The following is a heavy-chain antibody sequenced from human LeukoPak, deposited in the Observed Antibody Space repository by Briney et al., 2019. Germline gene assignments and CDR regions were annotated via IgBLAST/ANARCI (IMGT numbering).Heavy chain of an antibody. D-gene: IGHD2-21*02. V-gene: IGHV1-8*01. CDR2: MNPNSGNT. CDR3: AREGFPSLYCGGDCYSDY. Sequence: ASVKVSCKASGYTFTSYDINWVRQATGQGLEWMGWMNPNSGNTGYAQKFQGRVTMTRNTSISTAYMELSSLRSEDTAVYYCAREGFPSLYCGGDCYSDYWGQGTLVTVSS. J-gene: IGHJ4*02. CDR1: GYTFTSYD.